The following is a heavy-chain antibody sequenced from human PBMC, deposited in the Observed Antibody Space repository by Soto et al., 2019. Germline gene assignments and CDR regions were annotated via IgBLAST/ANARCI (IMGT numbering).Heavy chain of an antibody. CDR1: GYSFTSYW. CDR2: IDPSDSYT. Sequence: GESLKISCKGSGYSFTSYWISWVRKMPGKGLEWMGRIDPSDSYTNYSPSFQGYVTISADKSISTAYLQWSSLKALDTAMYYCARHRDSSGFPDASDIWGQGTMVTVSS. CDR3: ARHRDSSGFPDASDI. V-gene: IGHV5-10-1*01. D-gene: IGHD3-22*01. J-gene: IGHJ3*02.